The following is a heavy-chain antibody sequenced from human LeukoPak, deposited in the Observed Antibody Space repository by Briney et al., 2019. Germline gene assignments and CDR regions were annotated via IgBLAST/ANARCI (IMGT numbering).Heavy chain of an antibody. D-gene: IGHD2-2*01. CDR3: AKKLGYCSSTSCYDEP. V-gene: IGHV1-18*01. J-gene: IGHJ5*02. Sequence: ASVKVSCTASGYTFTSYGISWVRQAPGQGLEWMGWISAYNGNTNYAQKLQGRVTMTTDTSTSTAYMELRSLRSDDTAVYYCAKKLGYCSSTSCYDEPWGQGTLVAVSS. CDR1: GYTFTSYG. CDR2: ISAYNGNT.